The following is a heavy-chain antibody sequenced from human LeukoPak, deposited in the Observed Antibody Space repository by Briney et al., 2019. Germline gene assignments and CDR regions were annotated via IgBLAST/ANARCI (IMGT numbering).Heavy chain of an antibody. D-gene: IGHD6-13*01. V-gene: IGHV1-69*01. CDR2: IIPIFGTA. CDR3: ARGGSPSIAATGTVLQTFDY. Sequence: SVKLSCKASGGTFSSYAISWVRLAPGQGLEWMGGIIPIFGTANYAQKLQGRVTITADESTCTANMELSSLRSEDTAVYYCARGGSPSIAATGTVLQTFDYWGQGTLVTVSS. CDR1: GGTFSSYA. J-gene: IGHJ4*02.